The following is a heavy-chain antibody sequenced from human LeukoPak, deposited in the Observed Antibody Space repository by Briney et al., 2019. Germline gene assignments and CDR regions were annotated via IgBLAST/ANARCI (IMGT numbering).Heavy chain of an antibody. J-gene: IGHJ3*02. CDR1: GYTFTSYD. CDR3: ARGSYYDFWSGYSHDAFDI. D-gene: IGHD3-3*01. CDR2: MNPNSGNT. V-gene: IGHV1-8*03. Sequence: ASVMVSCKASGYTFTSYDINWVRQATGQGLEWMGWMNPNSGNTGYAQKFQGRVTITRNTSISTAYMELSSLRSEDTAVYYCARGSYYDFWSGYSHDAFDIWGQGTMVTVSS.